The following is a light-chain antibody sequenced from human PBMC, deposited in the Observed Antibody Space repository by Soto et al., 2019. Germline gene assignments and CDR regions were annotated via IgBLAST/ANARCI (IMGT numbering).Light chain of an antibody. V-gene: IGLV2-14*01. CDR1: SSDVGGYNY. CDR2: DVN. CDR3: SSYRSSSPYVV. Sequence: QSALTQPPSVSGSPGQSITISCTGTSSDVGGYNYVSWYQQHPGKAPKLMIYDVNNRPSGVSNRFSGSKSGNTASLTISGLQAEDEADYYCSSYRSSSPYVVFGGGTKLTVL. J-gene: IGLJ2*01.